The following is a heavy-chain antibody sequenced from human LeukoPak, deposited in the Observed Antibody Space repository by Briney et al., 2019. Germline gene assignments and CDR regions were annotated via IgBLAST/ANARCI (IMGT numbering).Heavy chain of an antibody. Sequence: PRGSLRLSCAASGFTVSSNYMSWVRQAPGKGLEWVSIIYSGGSTYYADSVKGRFTISRDNSKNTLYLQMNSLRAEDTAVYYCARDRSSGWYTDGMDVWGQGTTVTVSS. V-gene: IGHV3-53*01. CDR1: GFTVSSNY. J-gene: IGHJ6*02. CDR2: IYSGGST. D-gene: IGHD6-19*01. CDR3: ARDRSSGWYTDGMDV.